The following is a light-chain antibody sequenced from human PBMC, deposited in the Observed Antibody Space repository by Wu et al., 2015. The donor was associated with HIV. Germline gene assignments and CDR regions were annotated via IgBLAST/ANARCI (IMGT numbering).Light chain of an antibody. CDR1: QSPGIY. J-gene: IGKJ1*01. CDR2: GAV. Sequence: SLSPGETSHPLPCRASQSPGIYLAWYQQKPRARAPKVLIYGAVTRAHGVPDRFSGSGSGTDFTLTISSLEPEDFAVYFCQQYGSSQWSFGQGTKVEIK. CDR3: QQYGSSQWS. V-gene: IGKV3-20*01.